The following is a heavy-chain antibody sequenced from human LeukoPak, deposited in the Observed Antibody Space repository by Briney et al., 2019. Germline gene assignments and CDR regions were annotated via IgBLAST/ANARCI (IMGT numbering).Heavy chain of an antibody. CDR3: ARSPWEVLPDY. V-gene: IGHV3-74*01. J-gene: IGHJ4*02. Sequence: GGSLRLSCAASGFTFSTYWMHWVRQAPGKGLVWVSRINSDGSRTNYADSVKGRFTISRDNAKNTLDLQMNSLRAEDTAVYFCARSPWEVLPDYWGQGTLVTVSS. CDR2: INSDGSRT. D-gene: IGHD1-26*01. CDR1: GFTFSTYW.